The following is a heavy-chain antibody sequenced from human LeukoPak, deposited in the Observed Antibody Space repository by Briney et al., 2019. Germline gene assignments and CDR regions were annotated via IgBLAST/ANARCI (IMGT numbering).Heavy chain of an antibody. Sequence: SETLSLTCTVSGASISSSYWSWIRQPAGKGLGWIGRIYPSGSTNYNPSLKSRVTMSVDTSTNQFSLRLRSVTAADTAVYYCARGPSGARGHDYWGQGTQVTVSS. CDR2: IYPSGST. V-gene: IGHV4-4*07. CDR1: GASISSSY. D-gene: IGHD3-10*01. J-gene: IGHJ4*02. CDR3: ARGPSGARGHDY.